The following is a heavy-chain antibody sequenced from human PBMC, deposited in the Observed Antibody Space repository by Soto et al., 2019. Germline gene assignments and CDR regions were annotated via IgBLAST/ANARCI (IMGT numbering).Heavy chain of an antibody. V-gene: IGHV4-4*02. CDR1: GGSITTSNW. D-gene: IGHD3-22*01. J-gene: IGHJ4*02. CDR3: ARGSVDTVDSSGFYEY. CDR2: ICHSGVT. Sequence: SETLSLTCVVSGGSITTSNWWSWVRQPPGKGLEWIGEICHSGVTNYNPSLKSRLTISVDKSKNQFSLKLTSVTAADRAVYYCARGSVDTVDSSGFYEYWGQGTPVTVSS.